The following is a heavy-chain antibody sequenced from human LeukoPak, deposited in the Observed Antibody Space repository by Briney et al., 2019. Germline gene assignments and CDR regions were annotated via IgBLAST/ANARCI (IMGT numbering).Heavy chain of an antibody. D-gene: IGHD7-27*01. J-gene: IGHJ6*03. V-gene: IGHV4-39*07. CDR2: IYYSGST. CDR1: GGSISSSSYY. CDR3: AILLGYYYYMDV. Sequence: SETLSLTCTVSGGSISSSSYYWGWIRQPPGKGLEWIGSIYYSGSTYYNPSLKSRVTISVDTSKNQFSLKLSSVTAADTAVYYWAILLGYYYYMDVWGKGTTVTVSS.